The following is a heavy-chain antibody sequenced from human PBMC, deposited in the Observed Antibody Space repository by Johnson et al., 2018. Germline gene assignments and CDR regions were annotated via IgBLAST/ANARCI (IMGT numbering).Heavy chain of an antibody. CDR2: INSDGSST. J-gene: IGHJ3*02. CDR3: ARGRECYNRGDDSFDI. V-gene: IGHV3-74*01. D-gene: IGHD5-24*01. CDR1: GFTFSSYW. Sequence: VQLQESGGGLVQPGGSLRLSCAASGFTFSSYWMHWVRQAPGKGLVWVSRINSDGSSTSYADSVKGRFTISRDNAKNTLYLQMNSLRAEDTAVNYCARGRECYNRGDDSFDIWGQGTMVTVSS.